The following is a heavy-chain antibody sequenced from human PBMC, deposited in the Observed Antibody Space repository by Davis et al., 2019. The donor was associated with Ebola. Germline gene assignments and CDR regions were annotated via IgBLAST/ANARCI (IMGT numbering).Heavy chain of an antibody. J-gene: IGHJ4*02. CDR2: IGGSGGST. CDR1: GFTFSSYA. CDR3: AKGYDFWSGYLGDY. V-gene: IGHV3-23*01. Sequence: GESLKISCAASGFTFSSYAMSWVRQAPGKGLEWVSVIGGSGGSTYYADSVKGRFTISRDNSKTTLYLQMNSLRAEDTAVYYCAKGYDFWSGYLGDYWGQGTLVTVSS. D-gene: IGHD3-3*01.